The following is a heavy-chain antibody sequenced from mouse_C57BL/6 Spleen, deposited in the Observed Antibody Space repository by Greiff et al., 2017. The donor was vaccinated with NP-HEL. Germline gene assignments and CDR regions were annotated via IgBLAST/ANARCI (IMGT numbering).Heavy chain of an antibody. V-gene: IGHV5-4*01. Sequence: EVMLVESGGGLVKPGGSLKLSCAASGFTFSSYAMSWVRQTPEKRLEWVATISDGGSYTYYPDNVKGRFTISRDNAKNNLYLQMSHLKSEDTAMYYCARDPYGSPYYAMDYWGQGTSVTVSS. CDR1: GFTFSSYA. CDR3: ARDPYGSPYYAMDY. D-gene: IGHD1-1*01. J-gene: IGHJ4*01. CDR2: ISDGGSYT.